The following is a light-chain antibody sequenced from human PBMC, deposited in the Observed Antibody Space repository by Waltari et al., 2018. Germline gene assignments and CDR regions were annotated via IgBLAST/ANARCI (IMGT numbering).Light chain of an antibody. CDR3: CSYAGRGTYV. CDR1: TSDVGRYAL. J-gene: IGLJ1*01. CDR2: EVF. Sequence: QSALTQPASVSGTPGQSLTISCSGTTSDVGRYALVSWYQQHPGEAPKLLICEVFKRPPDTSSRFSGAKSGSTASLTISGLQPEDEADYYCCSYAGRGTYVFGSGTKVTVL. V-gene: IGLV2-23*02.